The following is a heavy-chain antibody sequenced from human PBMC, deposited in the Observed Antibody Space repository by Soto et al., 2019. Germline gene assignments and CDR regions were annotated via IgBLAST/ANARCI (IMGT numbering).Heavy chain of an antibody. CDR3: AKGATGYYYYGMDV. CDR1: GFTFSSYA. D-gene: IGHD1-26*01. J-gene: IGHJ6*02. V-gene: IGHV3-23*01. Sequence: EVQLLESGGGLVQPGGSLRLSCAASGFTFSSYAMSWVRQAPGKGREWVSAISGGGGSTYYADSVKGRFTVSRDNSKNTLYLQMNSLRAEDTAVYYCAKGATGYYYYGMDVWGQGTTVTVSS. CDR2: ISGGGGST.